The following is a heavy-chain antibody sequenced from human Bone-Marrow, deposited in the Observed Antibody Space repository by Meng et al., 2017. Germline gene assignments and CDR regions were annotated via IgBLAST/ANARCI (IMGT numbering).Heavy chain of an antibody. D-gene: IGHD3-3*01. J-gene: IGHJ6*02. V-gene: IGHV3-33*08. CDR1: GFTFSSYS. CDR3: ATEDHWSGSLNSDFGMNV. CDR2: IWYDGSNK. Sequence: LKISCAASGFTFSSYSMNWVRQAPGKGLEWVAVIWYDGSNKYHSDSVKGRFTISRDNSKNTLYLQMNSLRAEDTAVYYCATEDHWSGSLNSDFGMNVRGQGTTVTVSS.